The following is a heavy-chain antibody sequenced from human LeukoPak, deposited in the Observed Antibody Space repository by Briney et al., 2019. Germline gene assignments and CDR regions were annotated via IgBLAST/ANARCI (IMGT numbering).Heavy chain of an antibody. Sequence: PSETLSLTCAVYGGSFSGYYWSWIRQPPGKGLEWIGEINHSGSTNYNPSLKSRVTISVDTSKNQFSLKLSSVTAADTAVYYCARGRVGGSYRQNLDYWGQGTLVTVSS. CDR2: INHSGST. CDR1: GGSFSGYY. D-gene: IGHD3-16*02. J-gene: IGHJ4*02. V-gene: IGHV4-34*01. CDR3: ARGRVGGSYRQNLDY.